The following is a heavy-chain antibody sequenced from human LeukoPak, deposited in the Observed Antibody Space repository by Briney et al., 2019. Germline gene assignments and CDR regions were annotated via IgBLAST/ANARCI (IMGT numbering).Heavy chain of an antibody. CDR3: ARGYGSGSYYNY. CDR2: INRGGGT. V-gene: IGHV4-34*01. D-gene: IGHD3-10*01. CDR1: GGSFSGYY. J-gene: IGHJ4*02. Sequence: SETLSLTCAVYGGSFSGYYWGWTRQPPGKGLEWIGEINRGGGTNYNPSLKSRVTISLDTSKNQFSLKLSSVTAADTAVYYCARGYGSGSYYNYWGQGTLVTVSS.